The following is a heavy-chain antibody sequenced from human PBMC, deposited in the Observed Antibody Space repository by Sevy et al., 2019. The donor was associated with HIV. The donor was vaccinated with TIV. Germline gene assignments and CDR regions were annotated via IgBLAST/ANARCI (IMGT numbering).Heavy chain of an antibody. V-gene: IGHV3-23*01. J-gene: IGHJ4*02. CDR3: AREGCTKPHDY. Sequence: GGSLRLSCAASGFTFSKYSMSWVRQPPGKGLEWVSTLSFGCGEINHADSVKGRFTIARNNSKNSLYLQMNNVRADDTAVYYCAREGCTKPHDYWGQGTLVTVSS. CDR1: GFTFSKYS. D-gene: IGHD2-8*01. CDR2: LSFGCGEI.